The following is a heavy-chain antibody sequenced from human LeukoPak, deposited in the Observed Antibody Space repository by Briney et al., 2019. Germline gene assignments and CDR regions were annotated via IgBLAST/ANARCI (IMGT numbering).Heavy chain of an antibody. CDR2: IYHSGST. V-gene: IGHV4-4*02. CDR1: GGSISSSNW. J-gene: IGHJ5*02. CDR3: ARYDFWSGYWRGWFDP. D-gene: IGHD3-3*01. Sequence: PSETLSLTCAVSGGSISSSNWWSWVRQAPGKGLEWIGEIYHSGSTNYNPSLKSRVTISVDTSKNQFSLKLSSVTAADTAVYYCARYDFWSGYWRGWFDPWGQGTLVTVSS.